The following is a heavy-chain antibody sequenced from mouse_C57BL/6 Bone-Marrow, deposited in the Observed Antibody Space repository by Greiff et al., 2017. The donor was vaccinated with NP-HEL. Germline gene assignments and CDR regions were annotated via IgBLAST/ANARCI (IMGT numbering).Heavy chain of an antibody. CDR1: GFTFSSYG. CDR3: ANDGFAY. CDR2: ISSGGSYT. D-gene: IGHD2-12*01. V-gene: IGHV5-6*02. J-gene: IGHJ3*01. Sequence: EVKLEESGGDLVKPGGSLKLSCAASGFTFSSYGMSWVRQTPDKRLEWVATISSGGSYTYYPDSVKGRFTISRDNAKNTLYLQMSSLKSEDTAMYYCANDGFAYWGQGTLVTVSA.